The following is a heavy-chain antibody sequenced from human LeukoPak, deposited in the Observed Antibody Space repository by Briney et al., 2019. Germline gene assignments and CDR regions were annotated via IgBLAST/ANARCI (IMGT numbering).Heavy chain of an antibody. V-gene: IGHV1-2*02. D-gene: IGHD3-16*02. CDR2: INPNSGGT. CDR3: ATGTRTFGGVIVFDY. Sequence: ASVKVSCTASGYTFTGYYMHWVRQAPGQGLEWMGWINPNSGGTNYAQKFQGRVTMTRDTAISTAYMELSRLRADDTAVYYCATGTRTFGGVIVFDYWGQGTLVTVSS. J-gene: IGHJ4*02. CDR1: GYTFTGYY.